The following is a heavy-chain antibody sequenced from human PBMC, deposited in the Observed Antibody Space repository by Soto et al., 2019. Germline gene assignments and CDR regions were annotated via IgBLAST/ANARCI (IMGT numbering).Heavy chain of an antibody. Sequence: SETLSLTCAVYGRSFSGYYWSWIRQPPGKGLEWIGEINHSGSTNYNPSLKSRVTISVDTSKNQFSLKLSSVTAADTAVYYCARGGGFPRTGTNAGYTRNWFDPWGQGTLVT. J-gene: IGHJ5*02. CDR2: INHSGST. V-gene: IGHV4-34*01. CDR1: GRSFSGYY. CDR3: ARGGGFPRTGTNAGYTRNWFDP. D-gene: IGHD1-7*01.